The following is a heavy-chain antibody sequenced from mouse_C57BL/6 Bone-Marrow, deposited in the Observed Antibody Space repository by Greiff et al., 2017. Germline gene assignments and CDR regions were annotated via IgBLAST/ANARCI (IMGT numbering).Heavy chain of an antibody. V-gene: IGHV1-81*01. J-gene: IGHJ3*01. CDR3: ARGESVWSAGFAY. CDR1: GYTFTSSG. D-gene: IGHD2-10*02. CDR2: IYPRSGNT. Sequence: QVQLQQPGAELARPGASVKLSCKASGYTFTSSGISWVKQRNGQGLEWIGEIYPRSGNTYYNEKFKGKATLTADKSSSTAYMELRSLTSEDPAVSVCARGESVWSAGFAYWGRGTLVTVTA.